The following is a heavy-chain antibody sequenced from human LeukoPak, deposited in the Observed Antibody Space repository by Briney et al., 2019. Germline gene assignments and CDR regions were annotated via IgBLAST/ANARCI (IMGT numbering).Heavy chain of an antibody. CDR2: IYTSGST. V-gene: IGHV4-4*07. CDR3: ARDHGSGWPSSYYYYSYMDV. Sequence: SETLSLTCTVSGGSLSSYYWSWIRQPAGKGLEWIGRIYTSGSTNYNPSLKSRVTMSVDTSKNQFSMNLSSVTAADTAVYYCARDHGSGWPSSYYYYSYMDVWGKGTTVTISS. J-gene: IGHJ6*03. CDR1: GGSLSSYY. D-gene: IGHD6-19*01.